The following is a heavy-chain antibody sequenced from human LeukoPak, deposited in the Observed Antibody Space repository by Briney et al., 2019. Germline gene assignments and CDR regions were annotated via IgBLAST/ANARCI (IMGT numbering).Heavy chain of an antibody. J-gene: IGHJ5*02. V-gene: IGHV3-53*04. Sequence: PGGSLRLSCAASGFTVSGNYMSWVHQAPGKGLEWVSVIYSGADTYYADSVKGRFTISRHSSQNTVYLQMSSLRAEDTAVYYCARAQYCSGGSCYSGTLGSWGQGTLVTVSS. D-gene: IGHD2-15*01. CDR2: IYSGADT. CDR3: ARAQYCSGGSCYSGTLGS. CDR1: GFTVSGNY.